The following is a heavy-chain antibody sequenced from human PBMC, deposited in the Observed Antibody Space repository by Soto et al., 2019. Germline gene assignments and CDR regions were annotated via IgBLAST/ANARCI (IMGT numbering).Heavy chain of an antibody. CDR2: IYYSGST. CDR1: GGSISSGGYY. J-gene: IGHJ5*02. CDR3: AKKGSGSGSYYKYPVDP. V-gene: IGHV4-31*03. Sequence: SETLSLTCTVSGGSISSGGYYWSWIRRHPGKGLERIGYIYYSGSTYYNPSPKSRVTISVDTSKNTLYLQMNSLRAEDTAVYYCAKKGSGSGSYYKYPVDPWGQGTLVTVSS. D-gene: IGHD3-10*01.